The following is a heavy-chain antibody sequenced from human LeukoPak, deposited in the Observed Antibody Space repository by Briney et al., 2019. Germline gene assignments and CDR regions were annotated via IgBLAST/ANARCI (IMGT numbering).Heavy chain of an antibody. CDR3: ARHGSGRYYSAEGRVDY. CDR2: INPSVGGT. CDR1: GYGLTSYY. J-gene: IGHJ4*02. D-gene: IGHD3-10*01. Sequence: ASVKVSCKAFGYGLTSYYIHWVRQAPGQGLEWMGIINPSVGGTTYARKFQGRVTMTRDTSTSTVYMELSSLRSEDTAVYYCARHGSGRYYSAEGRVDYWGQGSLVTVSS. V-gene: IGHV1-46*03.